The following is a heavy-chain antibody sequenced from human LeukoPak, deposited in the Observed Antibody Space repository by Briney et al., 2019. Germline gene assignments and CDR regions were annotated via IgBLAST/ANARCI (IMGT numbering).Heavy chain of an antibody. CDR3: ARDLKNGYSSRWYPPYMDV. Sequence: PGGSLRLSCAASGFTFDDYGMSWVRQAPGKGLEWVSGINWNGGSTGYADSVKGRFTISRDNAKNSLYLQMNSLRAEDTALYYCARDLKNGYSSRWYPPYMDVWGKGTTVTVSS. J-gene: IGHJ6*03. CDR1: GFTFDDYG. D-gene: IGHD6-13*01. CDR2: INWNGGST. V-gene: IGHV3-20*04.